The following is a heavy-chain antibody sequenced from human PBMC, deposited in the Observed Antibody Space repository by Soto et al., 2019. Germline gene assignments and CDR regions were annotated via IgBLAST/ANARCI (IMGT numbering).Heavy chain of an antibody. CDR2: IYYSGST. CDR1: GGSISSGGYY. CDR3: ARVPQYYYDTPSGPGAFDI. D-gene: IGHD3-22*01. J-gene: IGHJ3*02. Sequence: KTSETLSLTXTVSGGSISSGGYYWSWIRQHPGKGLEWIGYIYYSGSTYYNPSLKSRVTISVDTSKNQFSLKLSSVTAADTAVYYCARVPQYYYDTPSGPGAFDIWGQGTMVTVSS. V-gene: IGHV4-31*02.